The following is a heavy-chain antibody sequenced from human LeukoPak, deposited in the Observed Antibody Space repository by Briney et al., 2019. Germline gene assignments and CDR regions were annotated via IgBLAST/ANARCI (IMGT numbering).Heavy chain of an antibody. CDR3: ARSRHSEYHYDAGGYPLNWFDS. J-gene: IGHJ5*01. V-gene: IGHV4-4*07. D-gene: IGHD3-22*01. CDR1: GGSIISHY. CDR2: IYSSGST. Sequence: PSETLSLTCIVSGGSIISHYWTWIRQPAGKGLEWIGRIYSSGSTNYSPSLKSRVTMSVDTSKNQFSLKLTSVTAADTAVYYCARSRHSEYHYDAGGYPLNWFDSWGQGTQVTVSA.